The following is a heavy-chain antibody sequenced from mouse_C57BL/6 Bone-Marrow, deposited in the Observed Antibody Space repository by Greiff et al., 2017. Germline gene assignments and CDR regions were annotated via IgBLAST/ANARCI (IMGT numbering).Heavy chain of an antibody. Sequence: VQLKESGPGLAKPSQTLSLTCSVSGYSITSDHWNWIRKFPGNKLEYMGYISYSGSTYYNPSLKSRISITRDTYKNQYYLQLNSVTTENTATYYCARWDYSPLYAMDYWGQGTSVTVSS. D-gene: IGHD2-12*01. CDR2: ISYSGST. J-gene: IGHJ4*01. CDR1: GYSITSDH. CDR3: ARWDYSPLYAMDY. V-gene: IGHV3-8*01.